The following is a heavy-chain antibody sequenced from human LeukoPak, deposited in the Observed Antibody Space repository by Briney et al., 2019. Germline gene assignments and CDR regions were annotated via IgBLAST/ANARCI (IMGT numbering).Heavy chain of an antibody. CDR3: ARVRGGYSYNWFDP. CDR2: INHSGST. Sequence: SETLSLTCTVSGASISGSGYYWSWIRQPPGKGLEWIGEINHSGSTNYNPSLKSRVTISVDTSKNQFSLKLSSVTAADTAVYYCARVRGGYSYNWFDPWGQGTLVTVSS. D-gene: IGHD5-12*01. V-gene: IGHV4-39*07. CDR1: GASISGSGYY. J-gene: IGHJ5*02.